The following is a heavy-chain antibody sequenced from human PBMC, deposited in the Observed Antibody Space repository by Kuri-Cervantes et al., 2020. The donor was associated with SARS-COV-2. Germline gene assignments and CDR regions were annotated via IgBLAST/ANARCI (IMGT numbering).Heavy chain of an antibody. Sequence: GGSLRLSCAASGFTFISYAMHWVRQAPGKGLEWVAVISYDGSNKYFAESVKGRFTISRDNSKNTLYLQMNSLRAEDTAVYYCASERSPKYCSSTSCYVIWGQGTLVTVSS. CDR2: ISYDGSNK. J-gene: IGHJ4*02. D-gene: IGHD2-2*01. CDR1: GFTFISYA. CDR3: ASERSPKYCSSTSCYVI. V-gene: IGHV3-30-3*01.